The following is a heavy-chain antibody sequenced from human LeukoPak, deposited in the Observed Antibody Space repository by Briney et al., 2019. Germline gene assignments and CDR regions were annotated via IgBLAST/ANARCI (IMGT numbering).Heavy chain of an antibody. V-gene: IGHV3-30*02. CDR1: GFIFSNYG. CDR3: AKDRWLQGYFDY. CDR2: IRHDGSNK. D-gene: IGHD5-24*01. Sequence: GGSLRLSCTTSGFIFSNYGMHWVRQAPGKGLEWVAFIRHDGSNKYYADSVKGRCTISRDNSKKTVYLQMNSLRTEDTAVYYCAKDRWLQGYFDYWGQGTLVTVSS. J-gene: IGHJ4*02.